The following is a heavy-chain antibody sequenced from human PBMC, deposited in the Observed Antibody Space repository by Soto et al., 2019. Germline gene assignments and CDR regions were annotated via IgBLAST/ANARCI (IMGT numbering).Heavy chain of an antibody. V-gene: IGHV4-31*03. CDR3: ARGEQLNYYYYGMDV. Sequence: SSETLSLTCTVSGGSISSGGYYWSWIRQHPGKGLEWIGYIYYSGSTYYNPSLKSRVTISVDTSKNQFSLKLSSVTAADTAVYYCARGEQLNYYYYGMDVWGQGTTVTVSS. CDR2: IYYSGST. CDR1: GGSISSGGYY. J-gene: IGHJ6*02. D-gene: IGHD6-13*01.